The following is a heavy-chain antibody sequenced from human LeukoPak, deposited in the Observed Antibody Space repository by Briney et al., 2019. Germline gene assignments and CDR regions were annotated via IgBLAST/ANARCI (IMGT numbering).Heavy chain of an antibody. V-gene: IGHV4-4*09. CDR2: IYSTGNT. CDR1: GGSINTYY. J-gene: IGHJ6*03. Sequence: SETLSLTCAVSGGSINTYYWSWIRQPPGKGLEWVGYIYSTGNTNYNPSLKGRVTISLDTSKNQFSLNLSSVTAADTAVYYCAKHDTVFGAAHFYMDVWGKGATVTVSS. CDR3: AKHDTVFGAAHFYMDV. D-gene: IGHD3-3*01.